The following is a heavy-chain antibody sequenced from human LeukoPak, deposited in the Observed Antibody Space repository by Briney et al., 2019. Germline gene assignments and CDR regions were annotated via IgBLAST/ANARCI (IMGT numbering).Heavy chain of an antibody. CDR2: IYPGDSET. J-gene: IGHJ4*02. Sequence: AGASLQISCKGAGSNFSTYWIGWVRPLPGKGLEWMGIIYPGDSETRYSPSFQCQVTSSVDKSISTAYLQWSSLKASDTAMYYCARRSVSDYWGQGTLVTVSS. CDR1: GSNFSTYW. CDR3: ARRSVSDY. V-gene: IGHV5-51*01.